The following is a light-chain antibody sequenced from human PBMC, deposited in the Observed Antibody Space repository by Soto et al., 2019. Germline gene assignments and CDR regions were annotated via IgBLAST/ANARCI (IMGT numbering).Light chain of an antibody. V-gene: IGLV2-14*01. J-gene: IGLJ1*01. CDR1: SSDVGGYNY. CDR2: EAS. Sequence: QSVLTQPASVSGSPGQSITTSCTGTSSDVGGYNYVSWYQQHPGKAPKLVIYEASNRPSGVSNRFSGSKSGNTASLTISGLQAEDEADYYCSSYTSSSTYVFGTGTKVTVL. CDR3: SSYTSSSTYV.